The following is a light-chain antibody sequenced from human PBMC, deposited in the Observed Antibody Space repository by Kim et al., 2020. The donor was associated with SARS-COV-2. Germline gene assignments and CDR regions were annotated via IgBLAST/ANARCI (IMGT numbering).Light chain of an antibody. CDR2: GAS. V-gene: IGKV3-15*01. CDR3: QQYNNWPIT. CDR1: QSVSSN. Sequence: VAPGERATLSCRASQSVSSNLAWYQQKPGQAPRLLIYGASTRATGIPARFSGSGSGTEFTLTISSLQSEDFAVYYCQQYNNWPITFGQGTRLEIK. J-gene: IGKJ5*01.